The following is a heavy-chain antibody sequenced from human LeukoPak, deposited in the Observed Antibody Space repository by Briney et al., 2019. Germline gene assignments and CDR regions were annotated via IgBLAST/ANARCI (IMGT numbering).Heavy chain of an antibody. CDR2: INHSGST. J-gene: IGHJ5*02. V-gene: IGHV4-34*01. Sequence: PSETLSLTCAVYGGSFSGYYWSWIRQPPGKGLEWIGEINHSGSTNYNPSLKSRVTISVDTSKNQFSLKLSSVTAADTAVYYCARPRASTYATRGWFYPWGQGTLVTVSS. CDR3: ARPRASTYATRGWFYP. D-gene: IGHD2-8*01. CDR1: GGSFSGYY.